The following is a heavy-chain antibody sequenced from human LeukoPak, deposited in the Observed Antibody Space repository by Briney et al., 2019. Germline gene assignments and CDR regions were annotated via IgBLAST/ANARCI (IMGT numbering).Heavy chain of an antibody. J-gene: IGHJ3*02. V-gene: IGHV4-39*01. D-gene: IGHD1-26*01. CDR1: GGSISSSSYY. CDR2: IYYSGST. Sequence: SETLSLTCTVSGGSISSSSYYWGWIRQPPGKGLEWIGSIYYSGSTYYNPSLKSRVTISVDTSKNQFSLKLSSVTAADTAVYYCARAVGATVSYAFDIWAKGQWSPSLQ. CDR3: ARAVGATVSYAFDI.